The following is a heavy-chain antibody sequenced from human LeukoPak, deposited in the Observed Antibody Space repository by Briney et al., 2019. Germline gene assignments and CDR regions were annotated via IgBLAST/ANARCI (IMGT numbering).Heavy chain of an antibody. CDR3: TRDSGSAHFDSSAYYTYNWFDP. CDR2: IYYSGST. V-gene: IGHV4-30-4*01. Sequence: PSQTLSLTCTVSGGSISSSDSYWTCILQPPGKGLEWIGYIYYSGSTYSNPSLKSRLGMSVDTSRNQFSLRLNSVTAADTAIYYCTRDSGSAHFDSSAYYTYNWFDPWGQGTLVTVSS. D-gene: IGHD3-22*01. J-gene: IGHJ5*02. CDR1: GGSISSSDSY.